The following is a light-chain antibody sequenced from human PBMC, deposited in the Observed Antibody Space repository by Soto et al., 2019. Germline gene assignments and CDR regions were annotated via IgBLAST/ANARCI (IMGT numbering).Light chain of an antibody. Sequence: EIVMTQSPATLSVSAGERATLSCRASQSVSSNLAWYQQKPGQAPRLLIYGASTRATGIPASFSGSGSGTEFTLTISSLQSEDFAVYYCQQYNNWPPTWTFGQGTKVDIK. V-gene: IGKV3-15*01. CDR3: QQYNNWPPTWT. CDR2: GAS. J-gene: IGKJ1*01. CDR1: QSVSSN.